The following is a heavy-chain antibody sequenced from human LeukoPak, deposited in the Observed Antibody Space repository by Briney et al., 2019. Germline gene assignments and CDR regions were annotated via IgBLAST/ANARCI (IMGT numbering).Heavy chain of an antibody. CDR2: ISSSSSYI. V-gene: IGHV3-21*01. CDR3: ATQSSGYYGFDC. CDR1: GFTFSSYS. J-gene: IGHJ4*02. D-gene: IGHD3-22*01. Sequence: GGSLRLSCAASGFTFSSYSMNWVRQAPGKGLEWVSSISSSSSYIYYADSVKGRFTISRDNAKNSLYLQMNSLRAEGTAVYYCATQSSGYYGFDCWGQGTLVTVSS.